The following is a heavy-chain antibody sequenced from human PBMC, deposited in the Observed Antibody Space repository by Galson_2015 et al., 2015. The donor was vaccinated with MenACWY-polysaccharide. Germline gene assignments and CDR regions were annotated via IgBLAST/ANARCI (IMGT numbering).Heavy chain of an antibody. D-gene: IGHD7-27*01. CDR2: IKQDGSEE. Sequence: SLRLSCAASGFTFSNYVMSWVRQAPGKGLEWVANIKQDGSEEWYVESVKGRFTISRDNAKNSVYLQMNSLRAEDTAVYFCARDNWDDYWGQGALVTVPS. V-gene: IGHV3-7*01. CDR3: ARDNWDDY. J-gene: IGHJ4*02. CDR1: GFTFSNYV.